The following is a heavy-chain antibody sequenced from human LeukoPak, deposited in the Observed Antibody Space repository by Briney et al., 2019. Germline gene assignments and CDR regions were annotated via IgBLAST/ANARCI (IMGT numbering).Heavy chain of an antibody. CDR2: ISGSGGST. CDR3: AKDLVRSSSSSTSYMDV. J-gene: IGHJ6*03. V-gene: IGHV3-23*01. Sequence: GGSLRLSCAASGFTFSSYAMSWVRQAPGKGLEWVSAISGSGGSTYYADSVKGRFTISRDNSKNTLYLQTNSLRAEDTAVYYCAKDLVRSSSSSTSYMDVWGRGTTVTVSS. CDR1: GFTFSSYA. D-gene: IGHD6-6*01.